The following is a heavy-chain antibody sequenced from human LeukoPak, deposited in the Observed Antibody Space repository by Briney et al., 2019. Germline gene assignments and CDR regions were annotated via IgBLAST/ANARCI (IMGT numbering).Heavy chain of an antibody. D-gene: IGHD1-1*01. J-gene: IGHJ4*02. Sequence: ASVKVSCKASGGTFSSYAISWVRQAPGQGLEWMGGIIPIFGTANYAQKFQGRVTITADESTSTAYMELSSLRSEDTAVYYCARRQGTTLNFDYWGQGTLVTVSS. CDR3: ARRQGTTLNFDY. V-gene: IGHV1-69*13. CDR2: IIPIFGTA. CDR1: GGTFSSYA.